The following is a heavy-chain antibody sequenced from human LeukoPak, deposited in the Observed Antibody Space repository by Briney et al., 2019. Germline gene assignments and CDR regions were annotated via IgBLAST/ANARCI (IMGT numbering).Heavy chain of an antibody. J-gene: IGHJ6*03. D-gene: IGHD1-1*01. CDR3: ARMHWPSKYMDV. V-gene: IGHV4-4*07. CDR1: GGSISSYY. CDR2: IYTSGST. Sequence: SQTLSLTCTVSGGSISSYYWSWIRQPAGKGLEWIGRIYTSGSTNYNPSLKSRVTMSVDTSKNQFSLKLSSVTAADTAVYYCARMHWPSKYMDVWGKGTTVTISS.